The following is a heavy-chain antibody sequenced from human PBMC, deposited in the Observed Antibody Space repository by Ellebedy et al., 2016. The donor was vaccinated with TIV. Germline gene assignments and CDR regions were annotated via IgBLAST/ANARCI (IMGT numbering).Heavy chain of an antibody. CDR3: ARGYGEGVY. CDR1: GFTFSTHW. Sequence: GESLKISXAASGFTFSTHWMTWLRQAPGKGLEWVANINQGGSEKYYVDSVKGRFTISRDSAKNSLYLQMNSLRAEDTAVYFCARGYGEGVYWGQGTLVTVSS. V-gene: IGHV3-7*01. CDR2: INQGGSEK. J-gene: IGHJ4*02. D-gene: IGHD4-17*01.